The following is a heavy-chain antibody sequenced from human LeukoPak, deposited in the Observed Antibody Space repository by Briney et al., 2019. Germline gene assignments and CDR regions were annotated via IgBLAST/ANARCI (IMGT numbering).Heavy chain of an antibody. V-gene: IGHV3-21*01. J-gene: IGHJ4*02. CDR1: GFTFSSYS. CDR2: ISSSSSYI. D-gene: IGHD1-14*01. Sequence: GGSLRLSCAASGFTFSSYSMNWVRQAPGKGLEWVSSISSSSSYIYYADSVKGRFTISRDNAKNSLYLQMSSLRTEDTGVYFCVRDAGGYWGQGTLVTVSS. CDR3: VRDAGGY.